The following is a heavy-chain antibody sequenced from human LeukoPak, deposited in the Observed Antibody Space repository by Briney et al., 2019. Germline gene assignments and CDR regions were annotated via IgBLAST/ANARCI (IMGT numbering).Heavy chain of an antibody. V-gene: IGHV1-69*01. CDR3: ARIKGDYYDSSGYAYYFDY. J-gene: IGHJ4*02. Sequence: SVKVSCKASGGTFSSYAISWVRQAPGQGLEWVGGIIPIFGTANYAQKFQGRVTITADESTSTAYMELSSLRSEDTAVYYCARIKGDYYDSSGYAYYFDYWGQGTLVTVSS. CDR1: GGTFSSYA. CDR2: IIPIFGTA. D-gene: IGHD3-22*01.